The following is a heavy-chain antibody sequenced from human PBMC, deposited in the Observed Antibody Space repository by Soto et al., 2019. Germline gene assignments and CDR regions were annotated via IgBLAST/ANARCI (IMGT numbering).Heavy chain of an antibody. Sequence: QVQLVQSGAEVKKPGASVKVSCKASGYTFTSYGISWVRQAPGQGLEWMGWISAYNGKTNYAQKLQGRVTMTTDTSTSTAYMELRSLRSDDTAVYYCARAPPVTVVAYYYYGMDVWGQGTTVTVSS. V-gene: IGHV1-18*04. CDR2: ISAYNGKT. CDR3: ARAPPVTVVAYYYYGMDV. D-gene: IGHD2-15*01. CDR1: GYTFTSYG. J-gene: IGHJ6*02.